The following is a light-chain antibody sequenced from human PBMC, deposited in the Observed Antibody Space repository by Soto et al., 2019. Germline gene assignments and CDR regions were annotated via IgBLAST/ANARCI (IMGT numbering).Light chain of an antibody. Sequence: EIVMTQSPAALSLSPGERATLSCRASQTVSRSLAWYQQKPGQAPRLLIYAASTRATGIPARFSGSGSGTEFTLTISSLQSEDFAVYYCQQYKNWLTWTFGQGTKV. V-gene: IGKV3-15*01. CDR3: QQYKNWLTWT. CDR2: AAS. CDR1: QTVSRS. J-gene: IGKJ1*01.